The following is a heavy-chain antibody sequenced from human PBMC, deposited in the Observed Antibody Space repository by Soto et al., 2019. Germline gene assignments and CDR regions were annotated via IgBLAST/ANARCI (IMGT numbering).Heavy chain of an antibody. D-gene: IGHD3-3*01. V-gene: IGHV1-8*02. CDR2: MNPNSGNT. J-gene: IGHJ6*02. Sequence: EASVKVSCKASGYTFSSYHISWVRQATGQGLEWMGWMNPNSGNTGYAQKFQGRVTMTRNTSISTAYMELSSLRSEDTAVYYCARGTLSAHDYDFWSGYPPGGMDVWGQGTTVTVSS. CDR3: ARGTLSAHDYDFWSGYPPGGMDV. CDR1: GYTFSSYH.